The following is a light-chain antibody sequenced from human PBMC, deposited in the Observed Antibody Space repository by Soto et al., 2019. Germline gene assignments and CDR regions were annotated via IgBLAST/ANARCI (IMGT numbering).Light chain of an antibody. J-gene: IGKJ2*01. V-gene: IGKV3-20*01. CDR3: QQYGSSPGT. CDR2: GAS. Sequence: PGERATLSCRASQNVNNNYLAWYQQKPGQAPRLLIRGASSGATGLPDRFSGSGSGTAFTLTISRLEPEDFAVYYCQQYGSSPGTFGQGTKLEIK. CDR1: QNVNNNY.